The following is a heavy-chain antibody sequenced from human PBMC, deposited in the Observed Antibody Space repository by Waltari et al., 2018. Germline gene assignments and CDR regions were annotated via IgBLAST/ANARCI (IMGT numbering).Heavy chain of an antibody. J-gene: IGHJ4*02. V-gene: IGHV4-38-2*01. Sequence: QVQLQESGPGLVKPSETLSLTCAVSGYSISSGYYWGWIRPPPGKGLEWIGSIYHSGSTYYNPSLKSRVTISVETSKNQFSLKLSSVTAADTAVYYCASSSSWYDTPFFDYWGQGTLVTVSS. D-gene: IGHD6-13*01. CDR1: GYSISSGYY. CDR2: IYHSGST. CDR3: ASSSSWYDTPFFDY.